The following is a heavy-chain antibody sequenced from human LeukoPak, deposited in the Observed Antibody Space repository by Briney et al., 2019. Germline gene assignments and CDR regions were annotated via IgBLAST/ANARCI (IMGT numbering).Heavy chain of an antibody. CDR2: ISHSGGT. CDR1: GXXFSGYY. CDR3: GGRVLGRLEGS. V-gene: IGHV4-34*01. J-gene: IGHJ5*02. D-gene: IGHD1-1*01. Sequence: AETLSLTCAXXGXXFSGYYWSWIRQPPGKGLEWIGEISHSGGTNYSPYLQCRVTILVATSKSAFSLKLRSVTAADTATYYCGGRVLGRLEGSWGQGLLVAFS.